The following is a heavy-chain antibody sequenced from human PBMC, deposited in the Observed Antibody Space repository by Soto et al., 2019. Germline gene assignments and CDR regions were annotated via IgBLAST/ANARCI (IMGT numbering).Heavy chain of an antibody. CDR3: ARSVNGNSHSEY. CDR1: GFTFSSYW. J-gene: IGHJ4*02. CDR2: ISSDGSST. Sequence: LRLSCAASGFTFSSYWMHWVCQAPGKGLVWVSRISSDGSSTTYADSVKGRFTISRDNAKSTLYLQMNSLRAEDTAVYYCARSVNGNSHSEYWGQGTLVTVSS. V-gene: IGHV3-74*01. D-gene: IGHD4-17*01.